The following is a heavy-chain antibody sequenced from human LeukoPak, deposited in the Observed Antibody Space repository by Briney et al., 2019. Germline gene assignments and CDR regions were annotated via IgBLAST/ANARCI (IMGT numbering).Heavy chain of an antibody. J-gene: IGHJ5*02. V-gene: IGHV3-15*01. CDR3: ITAIRSSGWHNWFDP. CDR2: IKSKTDGGTT. CDR1: GFTFTNAW. Sequence: GGSLRLSCAASGFTFTNAWMGWVRQAPEKGLEWVGRIKSKTDGGTTDYAAPVKGRLAISRDDSKNTLYLQMNRLKTEDTAVYYCITAIRSSGWHNWFDPWGQGTLVTVPS. D-gene: IGHD6-19*01.